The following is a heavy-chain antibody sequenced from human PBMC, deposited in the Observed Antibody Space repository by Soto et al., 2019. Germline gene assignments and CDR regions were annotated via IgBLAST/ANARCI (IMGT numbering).Heavy chain of an antibody. CDR2: IYHSGST. CDR3: ARGNVVAIDY. Sequence: WWRWVRQPPGKGLEWIGEIYHSGSTNYNPSLKRRVTISVDKSKNQFSLKLSSVTAADTAVYYCARGNVVAIDYWGQGTLVTVSS. J-gene: IGHJ4*02. CDR1: W. V-gene: IGHV4-4*02. D-gene: IGHD2-21*01.